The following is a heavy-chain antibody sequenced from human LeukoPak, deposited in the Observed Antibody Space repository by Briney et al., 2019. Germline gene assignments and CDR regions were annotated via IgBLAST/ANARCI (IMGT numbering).Heavy chain of an antibody. CDR1: GYSFTSYR. V-gene: IGHV5-51*01. J-gene: IGHJ4*02. CDR2: IYPDDSDT. CDR3: ARRSDRSAHFDY. D-gene: IGHD3-22*01. Sequence: GESLKISCKGSGYSFTSYRIGWVRQMPGKGLEWMGIIYPDDSDTTYSPSFQGQVTISVDKSISTAYLRWSSLKASDSAMYYCARRSDRSAHFDYWGRGTLVTVSP.